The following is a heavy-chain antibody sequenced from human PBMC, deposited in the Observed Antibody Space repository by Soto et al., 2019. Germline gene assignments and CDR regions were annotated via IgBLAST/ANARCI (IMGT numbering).Heavy chain of an antibody. Sequence: GGSLRLSCAASGFTFSSYSMNGVRQAPGKGLEWVSSISSSSSYIYYADSVKGRFTISRDNAKNSLYLQMNSLRAEDTAVYYCARSLDYYDFWSGYYVDYWGQGTLVTVSS. CDR2: ISSSSSYI. J-gene: IGHJ4*02. D-gene: IGHD3-3*01. CDR1: GFTFSSYS. CDR3: ARSLDYYDFWSGYYVDY. V-gene: IGHV3-21*01.